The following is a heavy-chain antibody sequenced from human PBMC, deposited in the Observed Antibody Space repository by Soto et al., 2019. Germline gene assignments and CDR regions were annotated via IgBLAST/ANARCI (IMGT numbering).Heavy chain of an antibody. J-gene: IGHJ4*02. Sequence: SETLSLTCAVSGGSISSGGYSWSWIRQPPGKGLEWIGYIYHSGSTYYNPSLKSRVTISVDTSKNQFSLKLSSVTAADTAVYYCARDRVDYFDYWGQGTLVTVSS. CDR3: ARDRVDYFDY. CDR1: GGSISSGGYS. V-gene: IGHV4-30-2*01. CDR2: IYHSGST. D-gene: IGHD2-15*01.